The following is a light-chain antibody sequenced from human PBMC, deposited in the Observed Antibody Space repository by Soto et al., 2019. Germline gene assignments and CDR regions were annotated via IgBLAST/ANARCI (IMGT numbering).Light chain of an antibody. J-gene: IGKJ1*01. CDR3: QQYNGSPWT. Sequence: EIVLTQSPATLSLSPGERATLSCRASQSVSSSLAWYQQKPGQAPRLLIYDASNRATGIPARFSGSGSGTDFTLTISSLEPEDFAVYYCQQYNGSPWTFGQGTKVEIK. V-gene: IGKV3-11*01. CDR1: QSVSSS. CDR2: DAS.